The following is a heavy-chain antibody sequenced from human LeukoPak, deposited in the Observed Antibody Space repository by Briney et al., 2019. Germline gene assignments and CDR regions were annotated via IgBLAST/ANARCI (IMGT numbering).Heavy chain of an antibody. Sequence: GGSLRLPCAASGFTFSDYAMSWVRQAPGKGLEWLSVISGGSSGSTYYTDSVKGRFTISRDNSKNTLYLQMNSLRAEDTAVYYCAKGRGWEASYYYYYMDVWGKGTTVTISS. J-gene: IGHJ6*03. D-gene: IGHD1-26*01. V-gene: IGHV3-23*01. CDR1: GFTFSDYA. CDR2: ISGGSSGST. CDR3: AKGRGWEASYYYYYMDV.